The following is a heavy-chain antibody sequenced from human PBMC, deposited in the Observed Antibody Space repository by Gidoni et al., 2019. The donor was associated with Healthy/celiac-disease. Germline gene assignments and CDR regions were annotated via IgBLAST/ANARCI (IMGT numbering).Heavy chain of an antibody. J-gene: IGHJ6*02. D-gene: IGHD6-19*01. CDR1: GYTFTSYA. CDR2: INAGNGNT. Sequence: QVQLVQSGAEVKKPWASVKVSCKASGYTFTSYAMHWVRQSPGHKLEWIGWINAGNGNTKYSQKFQGRVTITRDTSASTAYMELSSLRSEDTAVYYCARVLGGWDTYYYGMDVWGQGTTVTVSS. V-gene: IGHV1-3*01. CDR3: ARVLGGWDTYYYGMDV.